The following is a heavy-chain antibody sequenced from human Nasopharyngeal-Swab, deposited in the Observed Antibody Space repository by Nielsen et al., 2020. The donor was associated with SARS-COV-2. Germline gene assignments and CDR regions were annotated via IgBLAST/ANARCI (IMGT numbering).Heavy chain of an antibody. D-gene: IGHD1-26*01. V-gene: IGHV4-31*03. CDR3: ARDPFLGAVTGFDY. Sequence: LRLSCTVSGGSISSGGYYWSWIRQHPGKGLEWIGYIYYSGSTYYNPSLKSRVTISVDTSKNQFSLKLSSVTAADTAVYYCARDPFLGAVTGFDYWGQGTLVTVSS. CDR2: IYYSGST. CDR1: GGSISSGGYY. J-gene: IGHJ4*02.